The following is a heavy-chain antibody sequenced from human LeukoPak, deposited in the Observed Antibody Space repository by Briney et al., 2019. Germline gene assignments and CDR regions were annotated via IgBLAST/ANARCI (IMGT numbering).Heavy chain of an antibody. V-gene: IGHV1-18*01. Sequence: ASVKVSCKASGYTFTSYGISWVRQAPGQGLEWMGWISAYNGNTNYAQKLQGRVTMTTDTSTSTAYMELRSLRSDDTAVYYCARASGYSSSWGSGYYYYYMDVWGKGTTVTVSS. CDR2: ISAYNGNT. CDR3: ARASGYSSSWGSGYYYYYMDV. D-gene: IGHD6-13*01. J-gene: IGHJ6*03. CDR1: GYTFTSYG.